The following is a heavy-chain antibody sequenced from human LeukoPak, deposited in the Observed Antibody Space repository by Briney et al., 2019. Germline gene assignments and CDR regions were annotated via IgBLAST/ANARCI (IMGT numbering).Heavy chain of an antibody. D-gene: IGHD6-13*01. CDR2: MNPNSGNT. V-gene: IGHV1-8*01. Sequence: GASVKVSCKASGYTFTSYDINWVRQATGQVLEWMGWMNPNSGNTGYAQKFQGRVTMTRDTSISTAYMELSRLRSDDTAVYYCARAVSSSGTYWGQGTLVTVSS. CDR1: GYTFTSYD. CDR3: ARAVSSSGTY. J-gene: IGHJ4*02.